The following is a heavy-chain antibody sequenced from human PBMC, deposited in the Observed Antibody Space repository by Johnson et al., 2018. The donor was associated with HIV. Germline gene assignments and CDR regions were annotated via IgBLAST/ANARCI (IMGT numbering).Heavy chain of an antibody. Sequence: QVQLVESGGGLVQPGGSLRLSCAASGFTFSSYAMHWVRQAPGKGLEYVSAISSNRGSTYYADSVKGRFTISRDNSKNTLYLQMNSLRAEDTAVYYCAKDLSQWLIPEAFDIWGQGTMVTVSS. CDR3: AKDLSQWLIPEAFDI. CDR2: ISSNRGST. V-gene: IGHV3-64*04. D-gene: IGHD6-19*01. CDR1: GFTFSSYA. J-gene: IGHJ3*02.